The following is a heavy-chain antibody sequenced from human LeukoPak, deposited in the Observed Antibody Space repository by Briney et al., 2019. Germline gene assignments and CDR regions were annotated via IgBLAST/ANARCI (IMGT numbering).Heavy chain of an antibody. V-gene: IGHV5-51*01. J-gene: IGHJ4*02. CDR2: IYPGDSDT. CDR3: ARRGDYFDY. Sequence: GESLKISCKASGYSFNTDWLGWVRQMPGKGLEWMGIIYPGDSDTRYSPSFQGQVTITADKSISTAYLQWSSLTASDTAIYYCARRGDYFDYWGQGTLVIVSS. D-gene: IGHD3-10*01. CDR1: GYSFNTDW.